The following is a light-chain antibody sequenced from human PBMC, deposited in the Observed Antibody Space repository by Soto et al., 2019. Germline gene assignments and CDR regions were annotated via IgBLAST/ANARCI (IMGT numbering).Light chain of an antibody. CDR2: EVS. CDR1: SSDVGGYNY. J-gene: IGLJ1*01. Sequence: QSALTQPPSASGSPGQSVTISCTGTSSDVGGYNYVSWYQQHPGKAPKLMIYEVSKRPSGVPDRFSGSKSGNTASLTVSGLQAEDEADYYCTPYAGSNTLYVFVTGTKVTVL. V-gene: IGLV2-8*01. CDR3: TPYAGSNTLYV.